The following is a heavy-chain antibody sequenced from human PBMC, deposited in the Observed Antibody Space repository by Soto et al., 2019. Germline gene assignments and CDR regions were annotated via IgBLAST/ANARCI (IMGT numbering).Heavy chain of an antibody. D-gene: IGHD6-13*01. CDR2: IYYSGST. Sequence: SETLSLTCTVSGGSISSSSYYWGWIRQPPGKGLEWIGSIYYSGSTYYNTSLKSRVTISVDTSKNQFSLKLSSVTAADTAVYYCARHVQFIAAAPINWFDPWGQGTLVTVSS. CDR3: ARHVQFIAAAPINWFDP. J-gene: IGHJ5*02. CDR1: GGSISSSSYY. V-gene: IGHV4-39*01.